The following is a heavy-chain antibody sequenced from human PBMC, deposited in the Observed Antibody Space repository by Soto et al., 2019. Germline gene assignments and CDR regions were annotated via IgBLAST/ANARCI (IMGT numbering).Heavy chain of an antibody. CDR2: IYYSGST. CDR3: ARGRYYDFWNGMDV. CDR1: GGSISGYY. J-gene: IGHJ6*02. Sequence: SETLSLTCTVSGGSISGYYWSWIRQPPGKGLEWIGYIYYSGSTNYNPSLKSRVTISVDTSKNQFSLKLSSVTAADTAVYYCARGRYYDFWNGMDVWGQGTTVTVSS. D-gene: IGHD3-3*01. V-gene: IGHV4-59*01.